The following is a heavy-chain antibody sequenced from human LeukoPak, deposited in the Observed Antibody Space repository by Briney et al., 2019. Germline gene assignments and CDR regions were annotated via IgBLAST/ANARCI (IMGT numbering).Heavy chain of an antibody. CDR2: IRYDGSDK. D-gene: IGHD3-10*01. V-gene: IGHV3-30*02. J-gene: IGHJ6*03. Sequence: AGGSLRLSCAASGFTFSTYGMHWVRQAPGKGLEWVAFIRYDGSDKYYADSVKGGFTISRDNSKNTLTLQMNSLRPEDTAVYYCTRAGGLVRGVHYYYYMDVWGKGTTVTISS. CDR1: GFTFSTYG. CDR3: TRAGGLVRGVHYYYYMDV.